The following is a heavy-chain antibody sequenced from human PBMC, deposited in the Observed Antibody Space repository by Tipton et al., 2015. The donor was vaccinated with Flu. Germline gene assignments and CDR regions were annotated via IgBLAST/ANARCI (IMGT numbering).Heavy chain of an antibody. CDR2: VYSSGIT. D-gene: IGHD3-10*01. CDR3: ARGPMVRGVRPFDY. V-gene: IGHV4-61*02. CDR1: GDSISSGSNY. J-gene: IGHJ4*02. Sequence: GLVKPSETLSLTCTVSGDSISSGSNYWSWIRQPAGKGLEWIGRVYSSGITNYSPSLRSRVVLSVDTSKNQFSLKLRSVTAADTAVYYCARGPMVRGVRPFDYWGQGSLVTVSS.